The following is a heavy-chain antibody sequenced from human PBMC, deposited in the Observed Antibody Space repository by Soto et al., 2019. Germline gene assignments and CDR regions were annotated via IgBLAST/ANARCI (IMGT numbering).Heavy chain of an antibody. J-gene: IGHJ5*02. Sequence: QVQLQESGPGLVKPSETLSPTCTVSGDSISSNYWSWIRQPPGKGLEWIGYFHYSANTNYNPSLKSRVIISVDTSKNQFFLKLTSVTATDTAVYYCAKTKEGGFDPWGQGILVTVSS. CDR2: FHYSANT. D-gene: IGHD3-16*01. CDR3: AKTKEGGFDP. V-gene: IGHV4-59*01. CDR1: GDSISSNY.